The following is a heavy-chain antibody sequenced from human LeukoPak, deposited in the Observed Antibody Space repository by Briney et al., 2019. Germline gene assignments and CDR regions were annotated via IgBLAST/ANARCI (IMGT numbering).Heavy chain of an antibody. D-gene: IGHD2-21*01. Sequence: PSETLSLTCTISAASIRSSSHHWGWIRHSPGKGLEWIGYIYYSGSTYYNPSLKSRVTISVDTSKNQFSLKLSSVTAADTAVYYCARVAISDWYFDLWGRGTLVTVSS. CDR1: AASIRSSSHH. CDR3: ARVAISDWYFDL. J-gene: IGHJ2*01. CDR2: IYYSGST. V-gene: IGHV4-30-4*08.